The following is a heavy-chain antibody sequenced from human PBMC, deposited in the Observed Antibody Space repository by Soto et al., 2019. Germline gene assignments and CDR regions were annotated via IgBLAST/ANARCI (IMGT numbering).Heavy chain of an antibody. CDR1: GGTFSSYA. Sequence: SVKVSCKASGGTFSSYAISWVRQAPGQGLEWMGGIIPIFGTANYAQKLQGRVTMTTDTSTSTAYMELRSLRSDDTAVYYCARDVAWFDPWGQGTLVTVSS. J-gene: IGHJ5*02. CDR3: ARDVAWFDP. V-gene: IGHV1-69*05. CDR2: IIPIFGTA.